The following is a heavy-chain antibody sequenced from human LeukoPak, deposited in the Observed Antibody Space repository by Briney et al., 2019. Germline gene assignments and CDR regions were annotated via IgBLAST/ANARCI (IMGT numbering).Heavy chain of an antibody. D-gene: IGHD1-1*01. CDR1: GASISNYY. Sequence: SETLSLTCTVSGASISNYYWNWIRQPPGKGLECIASMCSSGRANYNPSLKSRVTVLVDTSKNQFSLKLSSVTAADTAVYYCARLPRGTQPPDYFHHWGQGTLVTVSS. V-gene: IGHV4-59*08. CDR3: ARLPRGTQPPDYFHH. CDR2: MCSSGRA. J-gene: IGHJ1*01.